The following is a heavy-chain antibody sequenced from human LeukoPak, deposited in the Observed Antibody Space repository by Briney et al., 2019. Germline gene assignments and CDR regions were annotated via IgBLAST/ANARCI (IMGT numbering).Heavy chain of an antibody. D-gene: IGHD3-22*01. CDR1: GGSISSSSYY. CDR2: IYYSGST. CDR3: SLHTYYYDSSGYYYVFDY. Sequence: SETLSLTCTVSGGSISSSSYYWGWIRQPPGKGLEWIGSIYYSGSTYYNPSLKSRVTISVDTSKNQFSLKLSSVTAADTAVYYCSLHTYYYDSSGYYYVFDYWGQGTLVTVSS. J-gene: IGHJ4*02. V-gene: IGHV4-39*07.